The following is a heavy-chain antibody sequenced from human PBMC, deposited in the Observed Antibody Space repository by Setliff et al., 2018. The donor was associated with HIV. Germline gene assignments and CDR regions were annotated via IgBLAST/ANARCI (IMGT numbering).Heavy chain of an antibody. Sequence: SETLSLTCTVSGGSISSHYWSWIRQPPGKGLEWIGYIYYSGSTNYNPSLKSRVTISVDTSKNQFSLKLSSVTAADTAVYYCARGRRSTSYYYYYYYMDVWGKGTTVTV. CDR1: GGSISSHY. CDR2: IYYSGST. D-gene: IGHD2-2*01. V-gene: IGHV4-59*11. CDR3: ARGRRSTSYYYYYYYMDV. J-gene: IGHJ6*03.